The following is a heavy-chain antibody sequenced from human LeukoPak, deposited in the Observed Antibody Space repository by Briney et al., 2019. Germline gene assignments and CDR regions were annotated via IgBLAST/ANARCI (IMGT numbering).Heavy chain of an antibody. CDR3: ARHNLRDDYSNYEADV. V-gene: IGHV4-59*08. D-gene: IGHD4-11*01. Sequence: SETLSLTCTVSGGSISSYYWSWIRQPPGKGLEWIGYIYYSGSTYYNPSLKSRVTISVDTSKNQFSLKLSSVTAADTAVYYCARHNLRDDYSNYEADVWGRGTTVTVSS. CDR1: GGSISSYY. CDR2: IYYSGST. J-gene: IGHJ6*04.